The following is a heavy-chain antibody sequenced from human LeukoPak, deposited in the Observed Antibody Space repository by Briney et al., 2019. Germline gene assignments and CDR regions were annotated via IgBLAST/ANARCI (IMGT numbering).Heavy chain of an antibody. J-gene: IGHJ4*02. CDR3: VSNLYGSGNYFVY. D-gene: IGHD3-10*01. CDR2: IYHSGST. V-gene: IGHV4-38-2*02. Sequence: KPSETLSLTCTVSGYSISSGYYWGWIRQPPGKGLEWITIIYHSGSTYYNPSLKSRVTISVDTSKNQFSLKLTSVTAADTAVYYCVSNLYGSGNYFVYWGQGTLVTVSS. CDR1: GYSISSGYY.